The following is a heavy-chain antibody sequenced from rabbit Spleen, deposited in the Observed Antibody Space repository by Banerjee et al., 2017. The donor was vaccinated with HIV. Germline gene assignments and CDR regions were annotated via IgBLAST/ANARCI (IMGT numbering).Heavy chain of an antibody. CDR1: GVSFSFNSY. CDR3: ARDTSSSFSSYGMDL. V-gene: IGHV1S40*01. J-gene: IGHJ6*01. Sequence: QSLEESGGDLVKPGASLTLTCTASGVSFSFNSYMCWVRQTPGKGLEWIACIDTGSSGFTYFASWAKGRFTISKTSSTTVTLQMTGLTAADTATYFCARDTSSSFSSYGMDLWGPGTLVTVS. D-gene: IGHD1-1*01. CDR2: IDTGSSGFT.